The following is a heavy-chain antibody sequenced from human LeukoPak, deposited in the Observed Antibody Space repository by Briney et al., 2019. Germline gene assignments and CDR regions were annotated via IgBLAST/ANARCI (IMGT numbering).Heavy chain of an antibody. CDR2: ISYDGSNK. J-gene: IGHJ4*02. Sequence: GGSLRLSCAASGFTFSSYGMHWVRQAPGKGLEWVAAISYDGSNKYYADSVKGRFTISRDNSKNTLYLQMDSLRAEDTAVYYCANSPGYCGGDCAVDYWGQGTLVTVSP. CDR1: GFTFSSYG. V-gene: IGHV3-30*18. D-gene: IGHD2-21*02. CDR3: ANSPGYCGGDCAVDY.